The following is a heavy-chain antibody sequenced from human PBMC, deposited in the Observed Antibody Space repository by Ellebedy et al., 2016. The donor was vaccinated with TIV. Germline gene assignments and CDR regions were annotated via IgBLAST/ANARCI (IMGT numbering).Heavy chain of an antibody. CDR3: ARDEVRVARAYCIGDCPAAMST. Sequence: ASVKVSCXASGYTFTDDFVHWVRQAPGQGLEWMGIIDPSGGSTTYAQKFQGRVTMTMDKSTTTVYMELSRLRSDDTAVYYCARDEVRVARAYCIGDCPAAMSTWGQGTMVTVSS. J-gene: IGHJ3*01. D-gene: IGHD2-21*02. CDR2: IDPSGGST. V-gene: IGHV1-46*01. CDR1: GYTFTDDF.